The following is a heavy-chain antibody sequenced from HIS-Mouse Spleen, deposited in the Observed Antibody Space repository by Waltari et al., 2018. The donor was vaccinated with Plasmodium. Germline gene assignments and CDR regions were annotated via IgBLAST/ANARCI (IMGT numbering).Heavy chain of an antibody. D-gene: IGHD3-3*01. V-gene: IGHV3-30*04. CDR1: GFTFSSYA. Sequence: QVQLVESGGGVVQPGRSLRLSCAASGFTFSSYALCWGRQAPGKGLGWVAFISYYGSSKYYADYVKGTFTISRDNSKNTLYLQMNSLRAEDTAVYYCARLYYDFWSGYYPYGMDVWGQGTTVTVSS. CDR3: ARLYYDFWSGYYPYGMDV. J-gene: IGHJ6*02. CDR2: ISYYGSSK.